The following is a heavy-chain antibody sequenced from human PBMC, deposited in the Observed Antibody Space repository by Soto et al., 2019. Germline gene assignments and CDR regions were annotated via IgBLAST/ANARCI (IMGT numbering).Heavy chain of an antibody. Sequence: SGPTLVNPTQTLTLTCTFSGFSLSTSGVGVGWIRQPPGKALEWLALIYWDDDKRYSPSLKSRLTITKDTSKNQVVLTMTNMDPVDTATYYCVGYCSSTSCYRRWWFDPWGQGTLVTVSS. J-gene: IGHJ5*02. D-gene: IGHD2-2*01. CDR3: VGYCSSTSCYRRWWFDP. V-gene: IGHV2-5*02. CDR1: GFSLSTSGVG. CDR2: IYWDDDK.